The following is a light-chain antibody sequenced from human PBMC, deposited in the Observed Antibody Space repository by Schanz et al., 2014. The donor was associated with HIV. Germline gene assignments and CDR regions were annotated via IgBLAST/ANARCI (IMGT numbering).Light chain of an antibody. CDR2: GAS. CDR1: QEISSF. J-gene: IGKJ1*01. CDR3: QQYYSYPRT. V-gene: IGKV1-8*01. Sequence: AIRMTQSPASLSAQTGDRVNLTCRASQEISSFLAWYQQKPGKAPKFLIYGASTLQSGVPSRFRGSGSGTEFTLTIDCLQSEDFASYYCQQYYSYPRTFGQGTKVEIK.